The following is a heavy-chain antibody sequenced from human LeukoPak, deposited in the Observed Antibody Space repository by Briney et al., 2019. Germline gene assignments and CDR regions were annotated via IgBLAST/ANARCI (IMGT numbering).Heavy chain of an antibody. V-gene: IGHV1-69*13. CDR1: GGTFSSYA. D-gene: IGHD1-1*01. CDR3: LINWNEGLDP. Sequence: GASVKVSCKASGGTFSSYAISWVRQAPGQGLEWMGGIIPIFGTANYAQKFQGRVTITADESTSTAYMELSSLRSEDTAVYYCLINWNEGLDPWGQGTLVTVSS. CDR2: IIPIFGTA. J-gene: IGHJ5*02.